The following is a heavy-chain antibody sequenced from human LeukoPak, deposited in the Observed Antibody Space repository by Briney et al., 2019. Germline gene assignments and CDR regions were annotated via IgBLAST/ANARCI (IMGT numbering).Heavy chain of an antibody. Sequence: ASVKVSCKASGYTFTGYYMRWVRQAPGQGLEWMGRINPNSGGTNYAQKFRGRVTMTRDTSISTAYMELSRLRSDDTAVYYCARDAGSGYDGIDYWGQGTLVTVSS. V-gene: IGHV1-2*06. CDR2: INPNSGGT. D-gene: IGHD5-12*01. CDR3: ARDAGSGYDGIDY. J-gene: IGHJ4*02. CDR1: GYTFTGYY.